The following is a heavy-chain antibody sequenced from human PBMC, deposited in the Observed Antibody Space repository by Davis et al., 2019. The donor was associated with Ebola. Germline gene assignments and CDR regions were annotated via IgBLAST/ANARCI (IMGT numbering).Heavy chain of an antibody. D-gene: IGHD2-2*01. CDR1: GFTFSSYW. CDR2: INTDGSTI. CDR3: TRVTALAPGAMSGYAMDV. J-gene: IGHJ6*02. Sequence: GESLKISCAASGFTFSSYWIHWVRQAPGKGLEWVSRINTDGSTINYADSVKGRFTISRDNADNTLHLQMDSLRADDTAVYYCTRVTALAPGAMSGYAMDVWGQGTTVTVSS. V-gene: IGHV3-74*01.